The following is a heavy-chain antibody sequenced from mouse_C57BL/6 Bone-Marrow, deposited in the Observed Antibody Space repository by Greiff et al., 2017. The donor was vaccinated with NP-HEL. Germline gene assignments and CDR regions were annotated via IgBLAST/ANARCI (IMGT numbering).Heavy chain of an antibody. CDR1: GYTFTSYW. D-gene: IGHD2-4*01. CDR2: IDPSDSET. CDR3: AVYDYALDD. Sequence: QVQLQQPGAELVRPGSSVKLSCKASGYTFTSYWMHWVKQRPIQGLEWIGNIDPSDSETHYNQKFKDKATLTVDKSSSTAYMQLSTLTSEDSAVYYCAVYDYALDDWGQGTTLTVSS. J-gene: IGHJ2*01. V-gene: IGHV1-52*01.